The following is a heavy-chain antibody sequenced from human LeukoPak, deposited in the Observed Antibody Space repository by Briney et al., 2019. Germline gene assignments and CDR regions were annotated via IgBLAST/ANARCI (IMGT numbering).Heavy chain of an antibody. D-gene: IGHD4-17*01. V-gene: IGHV1-24*01. CDR3: TREGAYGAHGFDY. J-gene: IGHJ4*02. CDR2: FDPEDGET. Sequence: ASVKVSCKVSGYTLTELSMHWVRQAPGKGLEWMGGFDPEDGETIYAQKFQGRVTMTEDTSTRTVYMELSSLRSEDTAVYYCTREGAYGAHGFDYWGQGTLITVSS. CDR1: GYTLTELS.